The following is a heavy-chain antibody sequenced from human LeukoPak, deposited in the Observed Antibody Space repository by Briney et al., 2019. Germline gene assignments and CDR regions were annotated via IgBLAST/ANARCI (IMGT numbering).Heavy chain of an antibody. CDR3: AKSRGYYYYYGLDV. CDR2: ISDTGGST. D-gene: IGHD1-1*01. V-gene: IGHV3-23*01. Sequence: PGGSLRLSCAASGFSFSRYAMSWVRQAPGKGLEWVSAISDTGGSTHYADSVKGRFTISRDNSENTLYLQMNSLRAEDTAIYYCAKSRGYYYYYGLDVWGQGTTVTVSS. CDR1: GFSFSRYA. J-gene: IGHJ6*02.